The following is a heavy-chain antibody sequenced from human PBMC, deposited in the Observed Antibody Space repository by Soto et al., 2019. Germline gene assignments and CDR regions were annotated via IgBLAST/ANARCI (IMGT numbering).Heavy chain of an antibody. CDR2: ISGSGGST. CDR3: ARDPGIAAAGAHFQH. CDR1: GFTFSSYA. J-gene: IGHJ1*01. D-gene: IGHD6-13*01. V-gene: IGHV3-23*01. Sequence: GGSLRLSCAASGFTFSSYAMSWVRQAPGKGLEWVSDISGSGGSTYYADSVKGRFTISRDNSKNTLYLQMNSVRAEDTAVDYCARDPGIAAAGAHFQHWGQGTLVTVSS.